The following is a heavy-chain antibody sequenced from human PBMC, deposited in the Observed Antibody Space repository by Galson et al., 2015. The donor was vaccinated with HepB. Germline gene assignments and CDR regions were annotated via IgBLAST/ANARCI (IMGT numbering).Heavy chain of an antibody. J-gene: IGHJ4*02. Sequence: SLRLSCAASGFTFSTYSMNWVRQAPGKGLEWVSYISSSSDNIYYADSVKGRFTISRDNAKKSLYLQMNSLRAEDTAVYYCATYTPPGDWGQGALVTVSS. V-gene: IGHV3-21*01. CDR2: ISSSSDNI. CDR3: ATYTPPGD. CDR1: GFTFSTYS. D-gene: IGHD2-15*01.